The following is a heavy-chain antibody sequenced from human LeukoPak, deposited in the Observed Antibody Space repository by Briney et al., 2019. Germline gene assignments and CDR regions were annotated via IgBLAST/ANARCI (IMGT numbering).Heavy chain of an antibody. D-gene: IGHD2-2*01. J-gene: IGHJ4*02. CDR3: ARTGRGYARRLLDY. Sequence: SVKVSCKASGGTFSSYAISWVRQAPGQGLEWMGRIIPILGIANYAQKLQGRVTMTTDTSTSTAYMELRSLRSDDTAVYYCARTGRGYARRLLDYWGQGTLVTVSS. V-gene: IGHV1-69*04. CDR2: IIPILGIA. CDR1: GGTFSSYA.